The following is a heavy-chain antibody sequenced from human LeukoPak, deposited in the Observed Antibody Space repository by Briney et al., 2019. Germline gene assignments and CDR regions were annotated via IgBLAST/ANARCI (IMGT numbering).Heavy chain of an antibody. CDR3: AKDFGRDRYFDY. CDR2: ISGSGGST. Sequence: GGSLRLSCAASGFTFSSYAMSWVRQAPGKGLEWVSAISGSGGSTYYADSVKGRFTISRDNFKNTLYLQMNSLRAEDTAVYYCAKDFGRDRYFDYWGQGTLVTVSS. D-gene: IGHD1-14*01. CDR1: GFTFSSYA. V-gene: IGHV3-23*01. J-gene: IGHJ4*02.